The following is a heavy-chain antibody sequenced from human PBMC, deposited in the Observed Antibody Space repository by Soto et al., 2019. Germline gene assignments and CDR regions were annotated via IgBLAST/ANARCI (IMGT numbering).Heavy chain of an antibody. Sequence: GESLKISCKGSGYSFTSYWIGWVRQMPGKGLEWMGIIYPGDSDTRYSPSFQGQVTISADKSISTAYLQWNSLKASDTAMYYCARHAPYCSGGSCYSAFDIWGQGTMVTVSS. CDR1: GYSFTSYW. CDR2: IYPGDSDT. CDR3: ARHAPYCSGGSCYSAFDI. J-gene: IGHJ3*02. D-gene: IGHD2-15*01. V-gene: IGHV5-51*01.